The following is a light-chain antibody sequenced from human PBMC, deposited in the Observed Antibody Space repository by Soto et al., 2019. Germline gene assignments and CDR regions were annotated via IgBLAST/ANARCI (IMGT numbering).Light chain of an antibody. V-gene: IGLV1-51*01. CDR2: ETN. J-gene: IGLJ2*01. Sequence: QAVVTQPPSVSAAPRQTVTISCSGSNTNIGNNYVSWYQQLPGTAPKLLIYETNKRPSGIPDRFSGSKSGTSASLGITGLQTGDEADYYCGTWDSSLTAVVFGGGTQLTVL. CDR1: NTNIGNNY. CDR3: GTWDSSLTAVV.